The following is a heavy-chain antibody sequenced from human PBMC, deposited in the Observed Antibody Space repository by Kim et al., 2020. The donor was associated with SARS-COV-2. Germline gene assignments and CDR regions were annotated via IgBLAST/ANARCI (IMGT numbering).Heavy chain of an antibody. Sequence: SETLSLTCAVYGGSFSGYYWSWIRQPPGKGLEWIGEINHSGSTNYNPSLKSRVTISVDTSKNQFSLKLSSVTAADTAVYYCARGQYSSSWYGVRGLFHP. D-gene: IGHD6-13*01. V-gene: IGHV4-34*01. J-gene: IGHJ5*02. CDR3: ARGQYSSSWYGVRGLFHP. CDR2: INHSGST. CDR1: GGSFSGYY.